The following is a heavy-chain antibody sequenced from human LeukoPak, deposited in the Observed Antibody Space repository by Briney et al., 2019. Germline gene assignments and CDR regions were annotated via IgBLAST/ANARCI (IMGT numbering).Heavy chain of an antibody. V-gene: IGHV5-51*01. CDR1: GYSFTSYW. D-gene: IGHD2-21*02. CDR2: IYPGDSDT. J-gene: IGHJ4*02. Sequence: KGGESLKISCKGSGYSFTSYWIGWVRQMPGKGLEWMGIIYPGDSDTRYGPSFQGQVTISADKSISTAYLQWSSLEASDTAMYYCARRAYCGGDCYFDYWGQGALVTVSS. CDR3: ARRAYCGGDCYFDY.